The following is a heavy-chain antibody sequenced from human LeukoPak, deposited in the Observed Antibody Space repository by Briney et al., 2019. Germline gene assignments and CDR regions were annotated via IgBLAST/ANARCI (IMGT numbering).Heavy chain of an antibody. CDR1: GFTFSSYS. J-gene: IGHJ4*02. V-gene: IGHV3-48*04. CDR2: ISSSSSTI. CDR3: ARTTGEGYFDY. D-gene: IGHD1-1*01. Sequence: PGGCLRLSCAASGFTFSSYSMNWVRQAPGKGLEWVSYISSSSSTIYYADSVKGRFTISRDNAKNSLYLQMNSLRAEDTAVYYCARTTGEGYFDYWGQGTRVTVSS.